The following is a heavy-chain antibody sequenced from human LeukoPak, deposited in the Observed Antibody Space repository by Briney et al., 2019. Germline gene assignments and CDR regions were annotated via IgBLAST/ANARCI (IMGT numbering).Heavy chain of an antibody. J-gene: IGHJ4*02. Sequence: SETLSLTCTVSGGSISIFYWSWIRQPPGKGLEWIGDIYYSGTTNYNPSLKSRVTISLDTSKNQFSLRLSSVAAADTAVYYCARIDAVAATPTSFDYWGQGTLVTVSS. CDR2: IYYSGTT. D-gene: IGHD6-19*01. CDR1: GGSISIFY. CDR3: ARIDAVAATPTSFDY. V-gene: IGHV4-59*01.